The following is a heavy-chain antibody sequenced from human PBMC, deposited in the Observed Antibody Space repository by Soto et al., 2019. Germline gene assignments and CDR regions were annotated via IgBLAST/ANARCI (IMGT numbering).Heavy chain of an antibody. Sequence: EVQLVESGGGLVQPGGSLRLSCAASGFTVSSNFMTWVRQAPGKGLEWVSVIYTTGSTYYADSVKGRFTISRDNSKNTLFLQMNSIRAEDTAVYYGARDRAETGNYAALSSDWGQGTLVTVSS. CDR3: ARDRAETGNYAALSSD. D-gene: IGHD3-22*01. CDR2: IYTTGST. V-gene: IGHV3-66*01. CDR1: GFTVSSNF. J-gene: IGHJ4*02.